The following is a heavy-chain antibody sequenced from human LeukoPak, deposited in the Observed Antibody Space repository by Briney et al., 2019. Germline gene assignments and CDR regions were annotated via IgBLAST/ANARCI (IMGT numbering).Heavy chain of an antibody. J-gene: IGHJ5*02. V-gene: IGHV2-5*01. CDR3: AHNGLYH. CDR1: GFSLSTSGVG. Sequence: SGPTLVKPTQTLTLTCTFSGFSLSTSGVGVAWMRQSPGQAPEWPAVTYWNDDQRYSPSLKSRLTITKDTSKNQVVLTMTNMDPADTATYHCAHNGLYHWGQGTLVTVSS. D-gene: IGHD2-2*03. CDR2: TYWNDDQ.